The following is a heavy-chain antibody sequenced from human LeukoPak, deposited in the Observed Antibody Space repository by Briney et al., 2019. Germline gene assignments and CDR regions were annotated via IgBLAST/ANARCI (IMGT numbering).Heavy chain of an antibody. Sequence: GRSLRLSCAASGFTFSGYAMHWVRQAPGKGLEWVAVISYDGSNKYYADSVKGRFTISRDNSKNTLYLQMNSLRAEDTAVYYCARGFAGTTFSIDYWGQGTLVTVSS. CDR1: GFTFSGYA. D-gene: IGHD1-1*01. V-gene: IGHV3-30*04. CDR2: ISYDGSNK. J-gene: IGHJ4*02. CDR3: ARGFAGTTFSIDY.